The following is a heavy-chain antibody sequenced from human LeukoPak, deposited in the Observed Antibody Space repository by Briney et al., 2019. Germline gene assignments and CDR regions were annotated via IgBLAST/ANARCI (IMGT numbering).Heavy chain of an antibody. D-gene: IGHD2-2*01. CDR3: ARTGASTSYDNWFDP. CDR2: IIPILGIA. Sequence: SVKVSCKASGGTFSSYAISWVRQAPGQGLEWMGRIIPILGIANYAQKFQGRVTITADKSTSTAYMELSSLRSEDTAVYYCARTGASTSYDNWFDPWGQGTLVTVSS. J-gene: IGHJ5*02. V-gene: IGHV1-69*04. CDR1: GGTFSSYA.